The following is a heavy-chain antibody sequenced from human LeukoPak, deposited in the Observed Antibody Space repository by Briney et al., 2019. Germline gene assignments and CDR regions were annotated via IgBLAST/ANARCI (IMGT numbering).Heavy chain of an antibody. V-gene: IGHV3-11*01. CDR1: GFTFSDYY. Sequence: PGGSLRLSCAASGFTFSDYYMSWIRQAPGKGPEWVSYISSSGSTIYYADSVKGRFTISRDNSKNTLYLQMNSLRAEDTAVYYCAKDHDSTSSGVHYWGQGALVTVSS. CDR2: ISSSGSTI. D-gene: IGHD6-6*01. J-gene: IGHJ4*02. CDR3: AKDHDSTSSGVHY.